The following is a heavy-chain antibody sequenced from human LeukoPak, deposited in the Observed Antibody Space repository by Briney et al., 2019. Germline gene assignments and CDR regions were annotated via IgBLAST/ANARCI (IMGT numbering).Heavy chain of an antibody. V-gene: IGHV1-8*01. CDR2: MNPYNGNT. J-gene: IGHJ5*02. Sequence: ASVKVSCKASVYTFISYDINWVRQAPGQGLEWMGWMNPYNGNTGYAQKFQGRVTMTRDTSISTAYMELSSLRAEDTAVYYCAREMSVGGYECCAFDQWGQGTLVTVSS. CDR1: VYTFISYD. CDR3: AREMSVGGYECCAFDQ. D-gene: IGHD5-12*01.